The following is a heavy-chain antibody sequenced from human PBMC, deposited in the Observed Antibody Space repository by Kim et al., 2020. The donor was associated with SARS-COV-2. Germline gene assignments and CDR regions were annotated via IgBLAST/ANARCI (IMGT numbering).Heavy chain of an antibody. V-gene: IGHV3-21*01. J-gene: IGHJ4*02. CDR1: GFTFSSYS. D-gene: IGHD1-1*01. CDR3: ARGSAGTTRGFDY. CDR2: ISSSSSYI. Sequence: GGSLRLSCAASGFTFSSYSMNWVRQAPGKGLEWVSSISSSSSYIYYADSVKGRFTISRDNAKNSLYLQMNSLRAEDTAVYYCARGSAGTTRGFDYWGQGTLVTVSS.